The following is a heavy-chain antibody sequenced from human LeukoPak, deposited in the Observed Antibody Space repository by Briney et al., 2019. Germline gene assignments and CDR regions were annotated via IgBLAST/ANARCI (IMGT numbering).Heavy chain of an antibody. CDR1: GFTFSSYS. D-gene: IGHD2-15*01. V-gene: IGHV3-21*05. Sequence: GGSLRLSCAASGFTFSSYSMNWVRQAPGKGLEWVSYISSSSSYTNYADSVKGRFTISRDNAKNSLYLQMNSLRAEDTAVYYCASRSGHYYYGMDVWGQGTTVTVSS. CDR2: ISSSSSYT. J-gene: IGHJ6*02. CDR3: ASRSGHYYYGMDV.